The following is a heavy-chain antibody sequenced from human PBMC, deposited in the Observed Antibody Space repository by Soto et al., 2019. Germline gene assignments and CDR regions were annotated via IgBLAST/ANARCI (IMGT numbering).Heavy chain of an antibody. Sequence: SETLSLTCTVSGDSIRSYYWSWIRQPLGKGLEWIGEINHSGSTNYNPSLKSRATISVDTSKNQFSLKLTSVTAADTAVYYCAREAAGILNWFDPWGQGTLVTVSS. CDR3: AREAAGILNWFDP. D-gene: IGHD6-25*01. V-gene: IGHV4-34*01. J-gene: IGHJ5*02. CDR2: INHSGST. CDR1: GDSIRSYY.